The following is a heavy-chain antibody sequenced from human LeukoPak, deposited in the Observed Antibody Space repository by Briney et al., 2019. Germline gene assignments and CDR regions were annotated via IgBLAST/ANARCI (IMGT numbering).Heavy chain of an antibody. V-gene: IGHV1-69*05. J-gene: IGHJ4*02. CDR2: IIPIYTTI. D-gene: IGHD3-3*01. CDR3: ARTRFGVVTYFDY. Sequence: GASVKVSCKASGGTFSNYAISWVRQAPGQGLEWVGGIIPIYTTIHYARKFQGRVTITTDESTSTAYMELSSLTSEDTAVYYCARTRFGVVTYFDYWGQGTLVTVSS. CDR1: GGTFSNYA.